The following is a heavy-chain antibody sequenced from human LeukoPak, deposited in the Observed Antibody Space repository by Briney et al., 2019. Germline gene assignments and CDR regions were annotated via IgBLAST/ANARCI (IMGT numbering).Heavy chain of an antibody. CDR2: IYYSGST. CDR3: ARIAHVLRYFDWSTSWFDP. D-gene: IGHD3-9*01. V-gene: IGHV4-39*01. CDR1: GGSISSSSYY. J-gene: IGHJ5*02. Sequence: SETLSLTCTVSGGSISSSSYYWGWIRQPPGKGLEWIGSIYYSGSTYYKPSLKSRVTISVDTSKNQFSLKLSSVTAADTAVYYCARIAHVLRYFDWSTSWFDPWGQGTLVTVSS.